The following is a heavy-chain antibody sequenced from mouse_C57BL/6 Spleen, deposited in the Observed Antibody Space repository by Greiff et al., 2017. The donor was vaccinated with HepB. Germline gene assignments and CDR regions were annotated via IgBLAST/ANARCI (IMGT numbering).Heavy chain of an antibody. D-gene: IGHD1-1*01. J-gene: IGHJ1*03. V-gene: IGHV1-64*01. CDR3: ARKGTTVVATGYFDV. Sequence: VQLQQPGAELVKPGASVKLSCKASGYTFTSYWMHWVKQRPGQGLEWIGMIHPNSGGTNYNEKFKSKATLTVDKSSSTAYMQLSSLTSEDSAVYYCARKGTTVVATGYFDVWGTGTTVTVSS. CDR2: IHPNSGGT. CDR1: GYTFTSYW.